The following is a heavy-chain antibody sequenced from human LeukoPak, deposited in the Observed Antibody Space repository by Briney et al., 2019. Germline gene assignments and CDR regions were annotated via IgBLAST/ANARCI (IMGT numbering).Heavy chain of an antibody. V-gene: IGHV4-59*01. Sequence: PSETLSLTCTVSGGSISSYYWSWLRQPPGKGLEWLGYIYYSGSTNYNPSLKSRVTISVDTSKNQFSLKLSSVTAADTAVYYCARGHVGQLWFVPGVAFDIWGQGTMVTVSS. J-gene: IGHJ3*02. CDR1: GGSISSYY. D-gene: IGHD5-18*01. CDR3: ARGHVGQLWFVPGVAFDI. CDR2: IYYSGST.